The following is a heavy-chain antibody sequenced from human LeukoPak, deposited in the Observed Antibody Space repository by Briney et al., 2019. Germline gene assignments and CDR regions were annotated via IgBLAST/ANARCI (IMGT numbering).Heavy chain of an antibody. CDR2: IRSKGHGGTT. CDR3: TTSLGYCSSTSCFDFDS. Sequence: GGSLRLSCTASGFTFRDYVMSWIRQAPGKGLEWVGFIRSKGHGGTTEHAASVKGRFTISRDDSKSIAFLQMNTLKTEDTAVYYCTTSLGYCSSTSCFDFDSWGQGTLVSVSS. J-gene: IGHJ4*02. V-gene: IGHV3-49*03. CDR1: GFTFRDYV. D-gene: IGHD2-2*01.